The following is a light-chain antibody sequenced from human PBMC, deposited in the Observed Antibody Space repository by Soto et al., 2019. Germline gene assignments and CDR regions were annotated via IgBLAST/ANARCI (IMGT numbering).Light chain of an antibody. CDR1: QDIKGA. J-gene: IGKJ5*01. V-gene: IGKV1-13*02. CDR3: QQFNSYPIT. CDR2: DVS. Sequence: AIQVTQSPSSLSASVGDRVTITCRASQDIKGALAWYQQKPGKAPKLLIYDVSTLESGVPSRLSGSGSGTVFTLAISSLQPEDFGTYYCQQFNSYPITFGHGTRLEIK.